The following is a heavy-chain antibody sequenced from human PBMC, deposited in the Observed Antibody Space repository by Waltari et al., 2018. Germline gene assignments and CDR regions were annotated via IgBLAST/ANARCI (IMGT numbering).Heavy chain of an antibody. CDR3: SRSLDA. Sequence: EVQLVESGGGLVQPGGSLRPSCAASGFTFSNAWMDWVRQAPGKGLEWVANIKPDGSERYSVDSVKGRFTISRDNAKNSVYLQMNSLRAEDTAVYYCSRSLDAWGQGTTVTVSS. CDR1: GFTFSNAW. CDR2: IKPDGSER. J-gene: IGHJ6*02. V-gene: IGHV3-7*03.